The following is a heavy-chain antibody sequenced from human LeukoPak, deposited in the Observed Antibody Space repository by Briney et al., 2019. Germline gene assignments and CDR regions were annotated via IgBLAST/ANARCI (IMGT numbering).Heavy chain of an antibody. V-gene: IGHV3-23*01. D-gene: IGHD6-13*01. J-gene: IGHJ4*02. CDR1: GFTFSSYA. Sequence: GGSLRLSCAASGFTFSSYAMNWVRQAPGKGLEWVSAISGSGGSTYYADSVKGRFTISRDNSKNTLYLQMNSLRAEDTAVYYCAKASLSPRYSSSWTTFDYWGQGTLVTVSS. CDR3: AKASLSPRYSSSWTTFDY. CDR2: ISGSGGST.